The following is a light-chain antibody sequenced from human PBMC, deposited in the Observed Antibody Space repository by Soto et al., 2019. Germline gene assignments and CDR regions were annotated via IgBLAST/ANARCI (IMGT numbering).Light chain of an antibody. CDR1: SSDIGGYNY. Sequence: QSALTQPASVSGSPGQSTTISCTATSSDIGGYNYVSWYQQLPGEAPKLIIYDVSDRPSGVSTRFSGSKSGNTASLTISGLQAEDEGDYYCSSFTSRHTYVFGTGTKLTVL. CDR3: SSFTSRHTYV. V-gene: IGLV2-14*01. J-gene: IGLJ1*01. CDR2: DVS.